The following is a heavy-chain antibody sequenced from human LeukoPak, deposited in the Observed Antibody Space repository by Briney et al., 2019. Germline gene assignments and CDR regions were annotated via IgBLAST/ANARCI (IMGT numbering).Heavy chain of an antibody. V-gene: IGHV4-38-2*02. CDR1: GYSISSGYY. D-gene: IGHD2-2*01. Sequence: SETLSLTCTVSGYSISSGYYWGWIRQPPGKGLEWIGSIYHSGSTYYNPSLKSRVTISVDTSKNQFSLKLSSVTAADTAVYYCARVSPVPDYWGQGTLVTVSS. CDR2: IYHSGST. J-gene: IGHJ4*02. CDR3: ARVSPVPDY.